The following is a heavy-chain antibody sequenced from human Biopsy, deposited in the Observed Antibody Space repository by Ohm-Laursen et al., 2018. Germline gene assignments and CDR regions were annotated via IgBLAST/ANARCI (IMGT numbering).Heavy chain of an antibody. CDR1: GGTFSNYG. CDR3: ATKLTGYFHH. D-gene: IGHD3-9*01. Sequence: SSVNVSCKAPGGTFSNYGVNWGRQAPGQGLEWLGGNIPILGTGNYAQKFQDRVTVAADPSTSTATMELRSLRSEDTAVYYCATKLTGYFHHWGQGTLVIVSS. CDR2: NIPILGTG. V-gene: IGHV1-69*01. J-gene: IGHJ1*01.